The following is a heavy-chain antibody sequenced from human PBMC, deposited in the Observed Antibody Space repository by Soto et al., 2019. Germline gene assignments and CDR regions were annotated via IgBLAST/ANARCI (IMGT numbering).Heavy chain of an antibody. CDR2: ISYDGSNK. D-gene: IGHD5-12*01. J-gene: IGHJ5*02. CDR3: ASSGYDYGLDP. CDR1: GCTFSSYA. Sequence: QVQLVESGGGVVQPGRSLRLSCAASGCTFSSYAMHWVRQAPGKGLEWVAVISYDGSNKYYADYVQGRFTISRDNSKNTLYLQMNSLRAEDTAVYYCASSGYDYGLDPWGQGTLVTVSS. V-gene: IGHV3-30-3*01.